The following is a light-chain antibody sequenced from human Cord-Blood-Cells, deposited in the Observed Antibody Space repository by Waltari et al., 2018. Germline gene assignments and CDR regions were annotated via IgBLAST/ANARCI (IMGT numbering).Light chain of an antibody. V-gene: IGLV2-8*01. CDR3: SSYAGNNKG. CDR1: SSAVGGDNH. CDR2: VVS. J-gene: IGLJ2*01. Sequence: QSALPPPPSASGSLGQTVTISCTGTSSAVGGDNHVSWYQQHPGKAPKLMIYVVSKRPSGVPHRFSGPKSGNPGPLPVSGLQDEDEADYYCSSYAGNNKGFGGGTKLTVL.